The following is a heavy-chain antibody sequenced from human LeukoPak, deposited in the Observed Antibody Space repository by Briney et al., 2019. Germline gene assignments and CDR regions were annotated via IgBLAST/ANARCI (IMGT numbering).Heavy chain of an antibody. V-gene: IGHV3-21*01. J-gene: IGHJ4*02. D-gene: IGHD2-15*01. CDR3: ARDKAATPPFDY. CDR2: ISSSSSYI. Sequence: GGSLRLSCAASGFTFSSYSMNWVRQAPGKGLEWVSSISSSSSYIYYADSVKGRFTISRDNAKNSLYLQMNNLRAEDTAVYYCARDKAATPPFDYWGQGTLVTVSS. CDR1: GFTFSSYS.